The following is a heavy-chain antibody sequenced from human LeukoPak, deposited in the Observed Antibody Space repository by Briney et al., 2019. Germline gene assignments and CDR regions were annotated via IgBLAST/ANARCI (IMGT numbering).Heavy chain of an antibody. Sequence: SGTLSLTCTVSGGSISRYYWSWIRQPPGKGLEWSAYIYYSWSTNYNPPLKSRGTISLDKSKNQLSLKLRSVTAAHTAVYYCARGAEMATTNWFDPWGQGTLVTVSS. CDR2: IYYSWST. V-gene: IGHV4-59*01. J-gene: IGHJ5*02. D-gene: IGHD5-24*01. CDR3: ARGAEMATTNWFDP. CDR1: GGSISRYY.